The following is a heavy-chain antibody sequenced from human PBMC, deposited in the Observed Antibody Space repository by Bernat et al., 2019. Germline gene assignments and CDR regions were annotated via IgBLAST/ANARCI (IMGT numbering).Heavy chain of an antibody. CDR3: AKQGGSGTWHFDV. CDR2: IYFSGTT. J-gene: IGHJ2*01. Sequence: QLQLQESGPGLVKPSESLSLTCFVSGGSINIDEYYWVWIRQPPGEGLEWIGTIYFSGTTYYNPSLKSRVTMSVDTSKNQFSLRLRSETAADTATYYCAKQGGSGTWHFDVWGRGTLVTVSS. CDR1: GGSINIDEYY. D-gene: IGHD6-25*01. V-gene: IGHV4-39*01.